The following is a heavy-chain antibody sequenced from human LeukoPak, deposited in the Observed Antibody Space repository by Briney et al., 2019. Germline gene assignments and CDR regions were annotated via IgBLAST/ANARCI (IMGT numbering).Heavy chain of an antibody. CDR2: IYYSGST. CDR3: ARGIGYSYGQGGDY. J-gene: IGHJ4*02. Sequence: SETLSLTCSVSGGSISSYYWSWIRQPPGKGLEWIGYIYYSGSTNYNPSLKSLITISVDTSKNQFSLRLSSVTAADTAVYYCARGIGYSYGQGGDYWGQGTLVTVSS. V-gene: IGHV4-59*08. CDR1: GGSISSYY. D-gene: IGHD5-18*01.